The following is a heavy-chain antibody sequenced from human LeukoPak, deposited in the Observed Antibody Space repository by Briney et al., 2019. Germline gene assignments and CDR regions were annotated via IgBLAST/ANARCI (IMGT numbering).Heavy chain of an antibody. J-gene: IGHJ6*02. V-gene: IGHV3-21*01. CDR1: GFTFSSYS. Sequence: GGSLRLSCAASGFTFSSYSMNWVRQAPGKGLEWASSISSSSSYIYYADSVKGRFTISRDNAKNSLYLQMNSLRAEDTAVYYCARDSPYLYYYGMDVWGQGTTVTVSS. D-gene: IGHD2-8*01. CDR3: ARDSPYLYYYGMDV. CDR2: ISSSSSYI.